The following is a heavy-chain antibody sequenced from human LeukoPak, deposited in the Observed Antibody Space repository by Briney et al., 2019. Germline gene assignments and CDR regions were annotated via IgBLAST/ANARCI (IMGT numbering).Heavy chain of an antibody. D-gene: IGHD3-10*01. CDR3: AKDLMRDRWFGES. Sequence: PGGSLRLSCAASGFTFSYYGMHWVRQAPGKGLEWVAFIRYDGNGKFYTDSVKGRFTISKDTSRNTLYLQMNSLRTEDTAVYYCAKDLMRDRWFGESWGQGTLVTVSS. J-gene: IGHJ5*02. V-gene: IGHV3-30*02. CDR2: IRYDGNGK. CDR1: GFTFSYYG.